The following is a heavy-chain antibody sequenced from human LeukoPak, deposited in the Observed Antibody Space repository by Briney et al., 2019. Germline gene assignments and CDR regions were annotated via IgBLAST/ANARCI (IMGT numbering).Heavy chain of an antibody. Sequence: GGSLRLSCAASGFIFSNFAMSWVRQAPGKGLEWVSTLSGRGTTTYYADSVKGRFTISRDNSKNTLYLQMNSLRAEDTAVYYCAKDVDYGDYIFDYWGQGTLVTVSS. CDR2: LSGRGTTT. CDR1: GFIFSNFA. D-gene: IGHD4-17*01. V-gene: IGHV3-23*01. CDR3: AKDVDYGDYIFDY. J-gene: IGHJ4*02.